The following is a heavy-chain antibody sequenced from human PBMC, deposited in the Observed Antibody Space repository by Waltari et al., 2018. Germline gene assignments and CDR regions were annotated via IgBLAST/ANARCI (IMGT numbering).Heavy chain of an antibody. D-gene: IGHD1-7*01. CDR2: IYYSGST. CDR1: GGSISSHY. Sequence: QVQLQESGPGMVKPSETLSLTCTVSGGSISSHYWSWIRQPPGKGLEWIGYIYYSGSTNYNPSLKSRVTISVDTSKNQFSLKLSSVTAADTAVYYCAGQNNWNYENWFDPWGQGTLVTVSS. J-gene: IGHJ5*02. V-gene: IGHV4-59*11. CDR3: AGQNNWNYENWFDP.